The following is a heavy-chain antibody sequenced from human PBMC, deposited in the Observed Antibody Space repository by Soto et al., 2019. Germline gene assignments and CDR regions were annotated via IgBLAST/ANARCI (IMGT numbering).Heavy chain of an antibody. J-gene: IGHJ4*02. CDR2: IYWDDDK. V-gene: IGHV2-5*02. D-gene: IGHD3-16*01. CDR3: ARCSEGFPRGEFDY. CDR1: GFSLSTSGVG. Sequence: QITLKDSGPPLVKPTQTLTLTCTFSGFSLSTSGVGVGWIRQPPGKALEWLALIYWDDDKRYSPSLKSRLTITKDTSKNQVVLTTTNIDPVDTATYYCARCSEGFPRGEFDYWGQGTLVTASS.